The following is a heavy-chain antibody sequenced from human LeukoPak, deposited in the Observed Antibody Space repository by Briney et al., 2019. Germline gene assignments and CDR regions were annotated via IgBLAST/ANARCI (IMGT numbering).Heavy chain of an antibody. V-gene: IGHV1-2*02. D-gene: IGHD2-2*01. CDR2: INPNSGGT. CDR3: ATVPAALYYYYGMDV. J-gene: IGHJ6*02. CDR1: GYTFTGYY. Sequence: ASVKVSCKASGYTFTGYYMHWVRQAPGQGLEWMGWINPNSGGTNYAQKFQGRVTMTRDTSISTAYMELSSLRSEDTAVYYCATVPAALYYYYGMDVWGQGTTVTVSS.